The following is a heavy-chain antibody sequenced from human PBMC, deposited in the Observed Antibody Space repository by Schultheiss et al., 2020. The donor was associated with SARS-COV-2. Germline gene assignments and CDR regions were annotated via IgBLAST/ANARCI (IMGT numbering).Heavy chain of an antibody. V-gene: IGHV3-53*05. D-gene: IGHD6-6*01. Sequence: GGSLRLSCAASGFTVSSNYMSWVRQAPGKGLEWVSVIYSGGSTYYADSVKGRFTISRDNSKNTLYLQMNSLRAEDTAVYYCARGRYSSSSVGYYYYYYMDVWGKGTTVTVSS. J-gene: IGHJ6*03. CDR3: ARGRYSSSSVGYYYYYYMDV. CDR2: IYSGGST. CDR1: GFTVSSNY.